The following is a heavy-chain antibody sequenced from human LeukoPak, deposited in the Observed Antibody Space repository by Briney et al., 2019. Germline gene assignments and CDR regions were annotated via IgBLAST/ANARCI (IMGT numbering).Heavy chain of an antibody. D-gene: IGHD6-6*01. CDR1: GFTFSSYG. J-gene: IGHJ5*02. CDR2: IWYDGSNK. Sequence: PGGSLRLSCAASGFTFSSYGMHWVRQAPGKGLEWVAVIWYDGSNKYYADSVKGRFTISRDNSKNTLYLQMNSLRAEDTAVYYCARDRGIAARRAWFDPWGQGTLVTVSS. CDR3: ARDRGIAARRAWFDP. V-gene: IGHV3-33*01.